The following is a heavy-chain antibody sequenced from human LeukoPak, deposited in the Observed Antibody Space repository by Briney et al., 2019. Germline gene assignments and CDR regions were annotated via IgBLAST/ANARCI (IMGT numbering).Heavy chain of an antibody. D-gene: IGHD6-19*01. CDR3: ARVGVAVAGQIDY. V-gene: IGHV3-53*01. CDR2: IYSGGST. CDR1: GFTVSSNY. J-gene: IGHJ4*02. Sequence: GGSLRLSCAASGFTVSSNYMSWVRRAPGKGLEWVSVIYSGGSTYYADSVKGRFTISRDNSKNTLYLQMNSLRAEDTAVYYCARVGVAVAGQIDYWGQGTLVTVSS.